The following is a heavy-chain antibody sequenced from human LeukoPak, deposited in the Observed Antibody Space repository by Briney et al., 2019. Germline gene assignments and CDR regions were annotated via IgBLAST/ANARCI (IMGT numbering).Heavy chain of an antibody. J-gene: IGHJ4*02. V-gene: IGHV4-59*01. Sequence: SSGTLSLTCTVSGGSISSYYLSWIRQPPGKGLEWIGDINYSGSTNYNPSLKSRVTISVDTSKNQFPLKLSSVTAADTAVYYCARGSGGYGDPYYFDYWGQGTLVTVSS. CDR1: GGSISSYY. CDR2: INYSGST. CDR3: ARGSGGYGDPYYFDY. D-gene: IGHD4-17*01.